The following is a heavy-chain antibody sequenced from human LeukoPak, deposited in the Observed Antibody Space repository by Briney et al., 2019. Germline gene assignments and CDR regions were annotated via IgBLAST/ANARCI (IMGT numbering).Heavy chain of an antibody. CDR3: AKRMAAGMYYFDY. CDR2: ISGSGGST. V-gene: IGHV3-23*01. Sequence: PGGSLRLSCAASGFTLSRYAMSWVRQAAGKGLEWVSAISGSGGSTYYADSVKGRFTISRDNSKITLYLQMNSLRAEDTAVYYCAKRMAAGMYYFDYWGQGTLVTVSS. CDR1: GFTLSRYA. D-gene: IGHD6-13*01. J-gene: IGHJ4*02.